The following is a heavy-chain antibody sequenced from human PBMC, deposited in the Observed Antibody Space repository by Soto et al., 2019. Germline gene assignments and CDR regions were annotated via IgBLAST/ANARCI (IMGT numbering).Heavy chain of an antibody. CDR1: GFTLSLYT. J-gene: IGHJ4*02. CDR2: ISGSGSAT. D-gene: IGHD1-7*01. Sequence: EGQLLESGGGLVKAGGSLRLSCAASGFTLSLYTINWVRQAPGKGLEWVSTISGSGSATYYADSVKGRFTISRDNSKDTLYLEMNSLRAEDTAVYYCAKDPRLELRGVDSWGQGTLVTVSA. CDR3: AKDPRLELRGVDS. V-gene: IGHV3-23*01.